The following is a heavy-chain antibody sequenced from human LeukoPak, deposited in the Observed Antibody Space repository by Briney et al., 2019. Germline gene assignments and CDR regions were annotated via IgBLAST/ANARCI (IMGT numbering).Heavy chain of an antibody. CDR2: ISSSSSTI. V-gene: IGHV3-48*01. D-gene: IGHD3-10*01. Sequence: GGSLRLSCAASGFTFSSYSMNWVRQAPGKGLEWVSYISSSSSTIYYADSVKGRFTISRDNAQNLLYLQMNSLRAEDTAVYYCARGLWFGEWGKFDYWGQGTLVTVSS. CDR3: ARGLWFGEWGKFDY. CDR1: GFTFSSYS. J-gene: IGHJ4*02.